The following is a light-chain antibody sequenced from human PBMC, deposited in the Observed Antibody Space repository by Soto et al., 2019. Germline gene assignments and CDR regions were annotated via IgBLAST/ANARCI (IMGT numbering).Light chain of an antibody. CDR1: QSVSSSY. Sequence: EIVLTQSPGTLSLSPGERSTLSCRASQSVSSSYLAWYQQKPGQAPRXXIYDASSRATGIPDRFSGSGSGTDLTITISRLEPEDFEVYYCQQQYGSSRTFGQGTKVDIK. CDR3: QQQYGSSRT. V-gene: IGKV3-20*01. CDR2: DAS. J-gene: IGKJ1*01.